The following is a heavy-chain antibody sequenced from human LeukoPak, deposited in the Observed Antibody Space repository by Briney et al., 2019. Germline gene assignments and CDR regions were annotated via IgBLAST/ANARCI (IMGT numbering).Heavy chain of an antibody. CDR3: ARVEGAFDI. Sequence: GGSLRLSCAASGFTFSSYAMHWVRQAPGKGLEWVAVISYDGSNKYYADSVKGRFPISRDNSKNTLYLQMNSLRAEDTAVYYCARVEGAFDIWGQGTMVTVSS. CDR2: ISYDGSNK. CDR1: GFTFSSYA. J-gene: IGHJ3*02. V-gene: IGHV3-30*04.